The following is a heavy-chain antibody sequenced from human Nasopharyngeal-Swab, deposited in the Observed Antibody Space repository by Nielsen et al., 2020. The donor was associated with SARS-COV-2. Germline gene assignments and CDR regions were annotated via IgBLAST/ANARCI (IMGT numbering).Heavy chain of an antibody. CDR3: ARLVGDSSGYEIYYFDY. V-gene: IGHV5-51*01. CDR2: IYPGDSDT. D-gene: IGHD3-22*01. CDR1: GYSFANYW. J-gene: IGHJ4*02. Sequence: GESLKISCIGFGYSFANYWIGWVRQMPGKGLEWMGIIYPGDSDTRYSPSFQGQVTISADKSISTAYLQWSSLKASDTAMYYCARLVGDSSGYEIYYFDYWGQGTLVTVSS.